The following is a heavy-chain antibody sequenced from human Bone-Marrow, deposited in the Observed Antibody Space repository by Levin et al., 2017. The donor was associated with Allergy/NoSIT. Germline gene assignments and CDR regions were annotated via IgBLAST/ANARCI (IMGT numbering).Heavy chain of an antibody. CDR3: ARDAISRGSIYDSKIDFYEMDV. CDR1: GFTFSNYG. D-gene: IGHD5-18*01. V-gene: IGHV3-33*08. J-gene: IGHJ6*02. Sequence: GGSLRLSCLASGFTFSNYGMHWVRQAPGKGLEWVATIWFDGISKFHADSVKGRFTVSRDNSKNTLYLKMNTLRAEDTAVYYCARDAISRGSIYDSKIDFYEMDVWGQGITVTVAS. CDR2: IWFDGISK.